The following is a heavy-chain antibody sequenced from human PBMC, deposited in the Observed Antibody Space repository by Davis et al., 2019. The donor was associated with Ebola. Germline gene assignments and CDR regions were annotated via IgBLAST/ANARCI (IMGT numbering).Heavy chain of an antibody. CDR2: IYYSGST. Sequence: SETLSLTCTVSGGSISSGGYYWSWIRQHPGKGLEWIGYIYYSGSTYYNPSLKSRVTISVDTSKNQFSLKLSSVTAADTAVYYCARGPRGYYDSSGYFDWFDPWGQGTLVTVSS. CDR1: GGSISSGGYY. V-gene: IGHV4-31*03. J-gene: IGHJ5*02. D-gene: IGHD3-22*01. CDR3: ARGPRGYYDSSGYFDWFDP.